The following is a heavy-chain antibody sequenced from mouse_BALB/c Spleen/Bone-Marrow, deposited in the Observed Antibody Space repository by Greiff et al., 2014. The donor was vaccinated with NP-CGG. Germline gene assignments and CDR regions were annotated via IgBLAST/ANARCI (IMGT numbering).Heavy chain of an antibody. V-gene: IGHV5-17*02. CDR1: GFTFSSFG. CDR3: ARDDGYYIRNAMDY. Sequence: EVKLQESGGGLVQPGGSRKLSCAASGFTFSSFGMHWVRQAPERGLEWVAYISNGTSTIYYADTVKGRFTISRDNPKNTLFLQMTSLRSEDTAIYYCARDDGYYIRNAMDYWGQGTSVTVSS. D-gene: IGHD2-3*01. CDR2: ISNGTSTI. J-gene: IGHJ4*01.